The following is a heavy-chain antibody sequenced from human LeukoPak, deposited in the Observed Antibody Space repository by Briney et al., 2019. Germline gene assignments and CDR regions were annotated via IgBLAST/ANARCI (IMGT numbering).Heavy chain of an antibody. CDR2: ISGSGGST. CDR1: GFTFSSYT. J-gene: IGHJ4*02. Sequence: GGSLRLSCAASGFTFSSYTMSWVRQAPGEGLEWVSAISGSGGSTYYADSVKGRFTISRDNSKNTLYLQMNSLRAEDTAVYFCAKEPFRGYYDSSGYYDYWGQGTLVTVSS. V-gene: IGHV3-23*01. D-gene: IGHD3-22*01. CDR3: AKEPFRGYYDSSGYYDY.